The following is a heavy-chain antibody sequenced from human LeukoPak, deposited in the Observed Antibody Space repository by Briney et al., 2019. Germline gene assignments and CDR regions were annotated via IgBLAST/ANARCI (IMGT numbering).Heavy chain of an antibody. CDR2: IRGSGDST. D-gene: IGHD6-19*01. Sequence: GGSLRLSCAASGFTFSSYAMSWVRQAPGKGLEWVSVIRGSGDSTYYADSVKGRFTISRDNSKNTLYLQMNSLRAEDTALYYCARVSAVAGTYYYYMDVWGKGTTVTVSS. CDR3: ARVSAVAGTYYYYMDV. V-gene: IGHV3-23*01. CDR1: GFTFSSYA. J-gene: IGHJ6*03.